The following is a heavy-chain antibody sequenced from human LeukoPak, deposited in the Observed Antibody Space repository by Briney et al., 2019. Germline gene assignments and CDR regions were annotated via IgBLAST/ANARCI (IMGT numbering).Heavy chain of an antibody. Sequence: GGSLRLSCAASGFTFSSYWMHWVRQAPGKGLVWVSRINSDGSSTSYAASVKGRFTISRDNAKNTLYLQMNSLRAEDTAVYYCARVGYYYDSSGYYGVCDYWGQGTLVTVSS. J-gene: IGHJ4*02. CDR3: ARVGYYYDSSGYYGVCDY. V-gene: IGHV3-74*01. CDR1: GFTFSSYW. D-gene: IGHD3-22*01. CDR2: INSDGSST.